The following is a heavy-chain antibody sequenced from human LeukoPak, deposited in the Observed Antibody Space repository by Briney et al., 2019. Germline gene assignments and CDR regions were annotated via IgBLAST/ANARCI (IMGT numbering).Heavy chain of an antibody. CDR2: IYASGST. V-gene: IGHV4-4*07. CDR3: ARQIVVVITYEYDWFDP. Sequence: SGTLSLTCTISGNSISGYYWSWIRQPAGKGLEWIGRIYASGSTNYNPSLKSRVTMSVDTSKNQFSLKLSSVTAADTAVYYCARQIVVVITYEYDWFDPWGQGTLVTVSS. D-gene: IGHD3-22*01. CDR1: GNSISGYY. J-gene: IGHJ5*02.